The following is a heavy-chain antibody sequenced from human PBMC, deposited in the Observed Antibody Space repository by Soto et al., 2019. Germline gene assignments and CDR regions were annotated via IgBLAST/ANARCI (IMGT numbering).Heavy chain of an antibody. Sequence: GGSLRLSCAASGFTFSSYAMSWVRQAPGKGLEWVSAISASGGSTYYADSVKGRFTITRDNSKNTLYLQMNSLRAEDTAVYYCAKTSDSDSSGCWVFAYWGQGTLVTVSS. CDR3: AKTSDSDSSGCWVFAY. D-gene: IGHD3-22*01. V-gene: IGHV3-23*01. CDR1: GFTFSSYA. J-gene: IGHJ4*02. CDR2: ISASGGST.